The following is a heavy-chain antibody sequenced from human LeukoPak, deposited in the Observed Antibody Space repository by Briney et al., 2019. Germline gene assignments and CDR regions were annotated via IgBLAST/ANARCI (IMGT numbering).Heavy chain of an antibody. J-gene: IGHJ5*02. Sequence: SETLSLTCTVSGGSISSYYWSWIRQPPGKGLEWIGYIYYSGSTHYNPSLKSRVTISLDTSKNQFSLKLSSVTAADAAVYYCARGGLSGSGSYGLDWFDPWGQGTLVTVSS. CDR3: ARGGLSGSGSYGLDWFDP. V-gene: IGHV4-59*01. CDR2: IYYSGST. CDR1: GGSISSYY. D-gene: IGHD3-10*01.